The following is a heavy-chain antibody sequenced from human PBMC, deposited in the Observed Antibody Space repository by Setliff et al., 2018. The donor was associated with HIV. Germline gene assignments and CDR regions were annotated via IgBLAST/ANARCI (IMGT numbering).Heavy chain of an antibody. J-gene: IGHJ6*03. V-gene: IGHV4-59*01. CDR1: GGSISTYY. Sequence: KPSETLSLTYTVSGGSISTYYWGWIRQPPGKGLEWIGYINYSGSTKHNPSLKSRVTISVDTSKNQFSLKLNSVTAADTAVYYCARNGDYYMDVWGKGTTVTVSS. CDR3: ARNGDYYMDV. D-gene: IGHD4-17*01. CDR2: INYSGST.